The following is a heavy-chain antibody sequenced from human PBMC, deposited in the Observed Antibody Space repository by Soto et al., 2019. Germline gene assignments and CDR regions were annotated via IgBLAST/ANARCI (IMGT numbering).Heavy chain of an antibody. CDR1: GGSISRGDYY. D-gene: IGHD3-22*01. CDR2: IYYSGST. CDR3: ARAAGGYYDSSGYYRYYYYYGMDV. V-gene: IGHV4-30-4*01. Sequence: SETLSLTCTVSGGSISRGDYYWSWIRQPPGKGLEWIGYIYYSGSTYYNPSLKSRVTISVDTSKNQFSLKLSSVTAADTAVYYCARAAGGYYDSSGYYRYYYYYGMDVWGQGTTVTVSS. J-gene: IGHJ6*02.